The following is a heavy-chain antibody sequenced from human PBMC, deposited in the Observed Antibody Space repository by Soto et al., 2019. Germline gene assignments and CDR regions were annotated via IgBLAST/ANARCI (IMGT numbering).Heavy chain of an antibody. V-gene: IGHV1-8*01. CDR2: MNPNSGNA. CDR3: ASARTYYDILTGYSLYGYYYMDV. D-gene: IGHD3-9*01. Sequence: ASVKVSCKASGYTFTSYDINWVRQATGQGLERMGWMNPNSGNAGYAQKFQGRVTMTRNTSISTAYMELSSLRSEDTAVYYCASARTYYDILTGYSLYGYYYMDVWGKGTTVTVSS. J-gene: IGHJ6*03. CDR1: GYTFTSYD.